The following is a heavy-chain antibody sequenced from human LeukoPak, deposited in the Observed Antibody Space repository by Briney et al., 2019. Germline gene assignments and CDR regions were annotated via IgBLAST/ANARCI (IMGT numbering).Heavy chain of an antibody. V-gene: IGHV1-46*01. Sequence: ASVKVSCKASGYTFTSYYMHWVRQAPGQGLEWMGIINPSGGSTSYAQKFQGRVTMTRDMSTSTVYMELSSLRFEDTAVYYCARDPAITRIQLWPNDAFDIWGQGTMVTVSS. CDR2: INPSGGST. CDR1: GYTFTSYY. J-gene: IGHJ3*02. D-gene: IGHD5-18*01. CDR3: ARDPAITRIQLWPNDAFDI.